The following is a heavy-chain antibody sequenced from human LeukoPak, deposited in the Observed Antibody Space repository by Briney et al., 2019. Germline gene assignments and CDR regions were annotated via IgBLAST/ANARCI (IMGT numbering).Heavy chain of an antibody. J-gene: IGHJ4*02. CDR1: GFTFSSYA. D-gene: IGHD2-2*01. Sequence: GGCLRLSCAASGFTFSSYAMSWVRQAPGKGLEWDSAISGSGGSTYYADSVKGRSTISRDNSKNTLYLQMNSLRAEDTAVYYCAKDRFIVVASFDYWGQGTLVTVSS. CDR3: AKDRFIVVASFDY. V-gene: IGHV3-23*01. CDR2: ISGSGGST.